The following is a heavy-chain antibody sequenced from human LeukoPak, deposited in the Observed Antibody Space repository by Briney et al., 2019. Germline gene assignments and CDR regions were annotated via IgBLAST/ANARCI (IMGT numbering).Heavy chain of an antibody. Sequence: GASVKVSCKASGGTFSSCAISWVRQAPGQGLEWMGGIIPIFGTANYAQKFQGRVTITTDESTSTAYMELSSLRSEDTAVYYCASDCGGDCYSPYFQHWGQGTLVTVSS. CDR1: GGTFSSCA. V-gene: IGHV1-69*05. D-gene: IGHD2-21*01. CDR3: ASDCGGDCYSPYFQH. CDR2: IIPIFGTA. J-gene: IGHJ1*01.